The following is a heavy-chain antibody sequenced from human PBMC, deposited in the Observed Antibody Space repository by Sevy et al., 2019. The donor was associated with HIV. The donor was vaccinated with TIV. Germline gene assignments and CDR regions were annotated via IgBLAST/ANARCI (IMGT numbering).Heavy chain of an antibody. CDR3: ARGLAGRPGYYYGMDV. Sequence: GGSLRLSCAASGFTFSSYGMHWVRQTPGKGLEWVGVIWYDGSKKNYGDSVKGRFTISRDNAKNTLYLQMNSLRAEDTAVYYCARGLAGRPGYYYGMDVWGQGTTVTVSS. J-gene: IGHJ6*02. V-gene: IGHV3-33*01. D-gene: IGHD3-3*02. CDR2: IWYDGSKK. CDR1: GFTFSSYG.